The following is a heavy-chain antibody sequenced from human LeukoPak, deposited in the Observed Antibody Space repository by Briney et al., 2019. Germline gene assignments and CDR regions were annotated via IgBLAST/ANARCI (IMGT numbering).Heavy chain of an antibody. CDR3: ARSVRFSSGWYAFDQ. CDR1: GGSLSSHY. V-gene: IGHV4-59*11. J-gene: IGHJ4*02. Sequence: SETLSLTCSVSGGSLSSHYWSWIRRPPGKGLEWIGYFHYSASTIYSPSLKSRASISIDTSKDQFSLRVNSVTAADTAVYYCARSVRFSSGWYAFDQWGQGTLVTVSS. CDR2: FHYSAST. D-gene: IGHD6-19*01.